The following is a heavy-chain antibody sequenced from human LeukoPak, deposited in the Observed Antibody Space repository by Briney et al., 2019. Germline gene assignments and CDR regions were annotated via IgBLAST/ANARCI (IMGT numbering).Heavy chain of an antibody. Sequence: SETLSLTCAVYGGSFSGYYWSWIRQPPGKGLEWIGEINHSGSTNYNPSLKSRVTISVDTSKNQFSLKLSSVTAADTAVYYCARDLDTTVTMKGMDVWGKGTTVTVSS. CDR3: ARDLDTTVTMKGMDV. CDR2: INHSGST. J-gene: IGHJ6*04. V-gene: IGHV4-34*01. D-gene: IGHD4-17*01. CDR1: GGSFSGYY.